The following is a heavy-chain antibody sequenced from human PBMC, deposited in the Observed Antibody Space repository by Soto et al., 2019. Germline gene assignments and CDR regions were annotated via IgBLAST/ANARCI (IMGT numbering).Heavy chain of an antibody. Sequence: QVQLVESGGGVVQPGRSLRLSCAASEFTFSRHGMHWVRQAPGKGLQWVGVIWSDGSNDVYAESVKGRFIISRDNSKNILYLQMNSLRAEDTAVYYCARERTFGDNKHNYREVWGTWITVTVSS. V-gene: IGHV3-33*01. CDR2: IWSDGSND. CDR3: ARERTFGDNKHNYREV. CDR1: EFTFSRHG. D-gene: IGHD3-10*01. J-gene: IGHJ6*03.